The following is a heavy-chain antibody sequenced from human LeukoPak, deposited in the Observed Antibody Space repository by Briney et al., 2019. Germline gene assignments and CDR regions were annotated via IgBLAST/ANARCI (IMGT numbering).Heavy chain of an antibody. J-gene: IGHJ4*02. D-gene: IGHD3-22*01. CDR1: GYTLTELS. Sequence: GASVKVSCKVSGYTLTELSMHWVRQATGQGLEWMGWMNPNSGNTGYAQKFQGRVTMTRNTSISTAYMELSSLRSEDTAVYYCARTRNYDSSGSFDYWGQGTLVTVSS. CDR3: ARTRNYDSSGSFDY. V-gene: IGHV1-8*01. CDR2: MNPNSGNT.